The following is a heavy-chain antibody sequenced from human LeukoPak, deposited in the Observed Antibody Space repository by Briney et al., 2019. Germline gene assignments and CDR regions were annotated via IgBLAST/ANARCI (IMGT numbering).Heavy chain of an antibody. CDR2: ISRNGHTI. V-gene: IGHV3-48*02. D-gene: IGHD3-10*01. Sequence: GGSLRPSCAAFGFTFRTYSMEGFPKGPWKALKWLSYISRNGHTISYADSMKGRFSIFRDNAKNSLSLQMNSLRDEDTAVYYCAREYGQHGEYFDFWGQGTLVTVSS. CDR3: AREYGQHGEYFDF. CDR1: GFTFRTYS. J-gene: IGHJ4*02.